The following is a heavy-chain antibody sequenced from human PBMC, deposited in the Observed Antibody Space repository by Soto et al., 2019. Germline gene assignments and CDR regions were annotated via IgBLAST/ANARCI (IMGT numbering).Heavy chain of an antibody. Sequence: QVQLVQSGAEVKKPGASVKVSCKASGYTFTSYGISWVRQAPGQGLEWMGWISAYNGNTNYAQKLQGRVTMTTDTSTSTAYMELRSLRSDDTAVYYCAAEVPAAMRGYYYYYGMDVWGQGTTVTVSS. CDR3: AAEVPAAMRGYYYYYGMDV. CDR1: GYTFTSYG. J-gene: IGHJ6*02. D-gene: IGHD2-2*01. V-gene: IGHV1-18*01. CDR2: ISAYNGNT.